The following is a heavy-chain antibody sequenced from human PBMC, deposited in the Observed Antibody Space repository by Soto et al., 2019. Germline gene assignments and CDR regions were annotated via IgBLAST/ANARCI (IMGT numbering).Heavy chain of an antibody. CDR2: IYHSGST. Sequence: KASETLSLTCAVSGGSISSSNWWSWVRQPPGKGLEWIGEIYHSGSTNYNPSLKSRVTISVDKSKNQFSLKLSSVTAADTAVYYCARGVVRGATPWFDPWGQGTLVTVSS. CDR3: ARGVVRGATPWFDP. J-gene: IGHJ5*02. CDR1: GGSISSSNW. D-gene: IGHD3-10*01. V-gene: IGHV4-4*02.